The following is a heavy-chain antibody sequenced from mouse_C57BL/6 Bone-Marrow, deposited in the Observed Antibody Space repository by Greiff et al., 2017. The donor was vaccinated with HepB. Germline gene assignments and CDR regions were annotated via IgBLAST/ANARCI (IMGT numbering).Heavy chain of an antibody. J-gene: IGHJ3*01. CDR3: ASTRLRRAWFAY. CDR1: GYAFSSYW. CDR2: IYPGDGDT. V-gene: IGHV1-80*01. D-gene: IGHD2-4*01. Sequence: VKLMESGAELVKPGASVKISCKASGYAFSSYWMNWVKQRPGKGLGWIGQIYPGDGDTNYNGKFKGKATLTADKSSSTAYTQLSSLTSEDSAVYFCASTRLRRAWFAYWGQGTRVTVSA.